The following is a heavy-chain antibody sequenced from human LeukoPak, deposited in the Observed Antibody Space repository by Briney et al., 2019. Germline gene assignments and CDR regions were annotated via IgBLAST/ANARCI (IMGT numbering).Heavy chain of an antibody. V-gene: IGHV2-70*01. CDR2: IDWDDDK. CDR3: ARTTYDYVWGSYEAHDY. Sequence: SGPALVKPTPTLTLTCTFSGFSLSTSGMCVSWIRQPPGKALEWLALIDWDDDKYYSTSLKTRLTISKDTSKNQVVLTMTNMDPVDTATYYCARTTYDYVWGSYEAHDYWGQGTLVTVSS. J-gene: IGHJ4*02. CDR1: GFSLSTSGMC. D-gene: IGHD3-16*01.